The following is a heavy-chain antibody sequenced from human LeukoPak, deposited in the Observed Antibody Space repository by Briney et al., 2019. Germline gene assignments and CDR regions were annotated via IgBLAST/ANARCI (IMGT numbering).Heavy chain of an antibody. CDR2: IYYSGST. CDR1: GGSISSSSYY. D-gene: IGHD3-22*01. V-gene: IGHV4-61*05. CDR3: ARHVEYYDSSGYLPLDFDY. J-gene: IGHJ4*02. Sequence: SETLSLTCTVSGGSISSSSYYWSWIRQPPGKGLEWIGYIYYSGSTNYNPSLKSRVTISVDTSKNQFSLKLSSVTAADTAVYYCARHVEYYDSSGYLPLDFDYWGQGTLVTVSS.